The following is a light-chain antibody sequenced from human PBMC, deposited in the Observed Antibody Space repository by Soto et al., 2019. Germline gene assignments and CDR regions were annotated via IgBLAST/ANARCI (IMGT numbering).Light chain of an antibody. CDR2: EVS. J-gene: IGLJ3*02. Sequence: QSALTQPASVSGSPGQSITISCTGTSSDVDVGGYNYVSWYQQHPGKAPKLMIYEVSNRPSGVSNRFSGSKSGNTASLTISGLQAEDEADYYCSSYTSSATGVLGGGTKVTVL. V-gene: IGLV2-14*01. CDR3: SSYTSSATGV. CDR1: SSDVDVGGYNY.